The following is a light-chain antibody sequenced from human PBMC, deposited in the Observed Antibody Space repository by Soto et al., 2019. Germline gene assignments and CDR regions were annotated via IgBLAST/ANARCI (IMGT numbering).Light chain of an antibody. CDR2: NNN. V-gene: IGLV1-47*02. CDR1: SSNIGSSY. Sequence: QCVLTQPPSTSGTPGQRVTISCSGSSSNIGSSYVSWFQHLPGTAPKLLMYNNNQRPSGVPDRVSASKSGTSASLAISGLRSEDEADYYCAAWDDRVSGYVFGTGTKVTVL. CDR3: AAWDDRVSGYV. J-gene: IGLJ1*01.